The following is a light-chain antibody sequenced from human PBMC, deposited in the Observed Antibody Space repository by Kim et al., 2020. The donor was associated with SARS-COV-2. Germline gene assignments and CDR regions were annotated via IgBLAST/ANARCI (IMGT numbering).Light chain of an antibody. J-gene: IGLJ1*01. V-gene: IGLV3-1*01. Sequence: QPPSWSASPGQTASIPCSGDRLRNKYVAWYQQKPGQSPVLVIYQDTKRPSGIPERFSGSNSGNTATLTISETQPLDEADYYCQAWDSNTDVFGAGTKVTV. CDR3: QAWDSNTDV. CDR1: RLRNKY. CDR2: QDT.